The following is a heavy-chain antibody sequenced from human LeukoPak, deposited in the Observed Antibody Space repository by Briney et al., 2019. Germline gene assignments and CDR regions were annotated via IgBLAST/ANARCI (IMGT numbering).Heavy chain of an antibody. CDR3: ARLKRGYSGYDAPHFDY. Sequence: PSETLSLTCTVSGGSISSSSYYWGWIRQPPGKGLEWIGSIYYSGSTYYNPSLKSRVTISVDTSKNQFSLKLSSVTAADTAVYYCARLKRGYSGYDAPHFDYWGQGTLVTVSS. D-gene: IGHD5-12*01. V-gene: IGHV4-39*07. J-gene: IGHJ4*02. CDR2: IYYSGST. CDR1: GGSISSSSYY.